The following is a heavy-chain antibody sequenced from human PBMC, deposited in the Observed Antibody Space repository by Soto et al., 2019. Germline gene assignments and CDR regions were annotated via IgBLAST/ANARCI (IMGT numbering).Heavy chain of an antibody. Sequence: EVQLLESGGGLVQPGGSLRLSCAASGFTFSSYALRWVRQAPGQGLEWVSAISGSGGSTYYADSVKGRFTISRDNSKNPLYLQMNSLRAEDTAVYSCASRGSGSYYDYWGQGTLVTVS. CDR3: ASRGSGSYYDY. D-gene: IGHD1-26*01. J-gene: IGHJ4*02. CDR2: ISGSGGST. CDR1: GFTFSSYA. V-gene: IGHV3-23*01.